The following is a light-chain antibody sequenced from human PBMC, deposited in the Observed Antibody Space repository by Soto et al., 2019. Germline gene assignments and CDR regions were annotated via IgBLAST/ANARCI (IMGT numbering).Light chain of an antibody. Sequence: EIVMTQSPATLSVSPGERATLSCRASQSVSSNLAWHQQKPGQAPRLLIYGASTRATGIPARFSGSGSGTEFTLTISSLQAEDFAVYYCQQYNNWPPFNFGQGTRLEIK. CDR1: QSVSSN. CDR2: GAS. V-gene: IGKV3D-15*01. CDR3: QQYNNWPPFN. J-gene: IGKJ5*01.